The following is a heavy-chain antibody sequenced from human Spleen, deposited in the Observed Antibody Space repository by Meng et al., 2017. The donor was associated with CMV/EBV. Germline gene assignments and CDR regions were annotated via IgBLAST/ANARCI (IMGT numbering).Heavy chain of an antibody. V-gene: IGHV3-7*03. CDR1: GFTFTSYW. J-gene: IGHJ6*02. D-gene: IGHD2-21*01. Sequence: GGSLRLSCTASGFTFTSYWMSWVRQTPGKGLEWVANIKQDGSEKYYADSVKGRFTISRDNARNSLYLQMNSLRAEDTAVYYCARDCGGDCPYYYYGMDVWGQGTTVTVSS. CDR2: IKQDGSEK. CDR3: ARDCGGDCPYYYYGMDV.